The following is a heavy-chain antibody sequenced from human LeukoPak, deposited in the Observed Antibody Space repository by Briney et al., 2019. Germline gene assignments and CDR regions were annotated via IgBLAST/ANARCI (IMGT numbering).Heavy chain of an antibody. CDR1: GGSISSYY. CDR3: ARGGYYGSGNDFRFDP. V-gene: IGHV4-59*01. J-gene: IGHJ5*02. Sequence: SETLSLTCTVSGGSISSYYWSWIRQPPGKGLEWIGYIYYSGSTNYNPSLKSRVTISVETSKNQFSLKLKSVTAADTAVYYCARGGYYGSGNDFRFDPWGQGTLVTVSS. CDR2: IYYSGST. D-gene: IGHD3-10*01.